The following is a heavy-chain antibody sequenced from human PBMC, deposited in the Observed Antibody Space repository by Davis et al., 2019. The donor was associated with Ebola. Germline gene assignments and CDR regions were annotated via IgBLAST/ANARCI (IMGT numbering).Heavy chain of an antibody. CDR3: ARAPRGAYARWGYSYYYGMDV. CDR1: GYTFTSYA. CDR2: INAGNGNT. V-gene: IGHV1-3*01. Sequence: AASVKVSCKASGYTFTSYAMHWVRQAPGQRLEWMGWINAGNGNTKYSQKFQGRVTITRDTSASTAYMELSSLRSEDTAVYYCARAPRGAYARWGYSYYYGMDVWGQGTTVTVSS. D-gene: IGHD3-16*01. J-gene: IGHJ6*02.